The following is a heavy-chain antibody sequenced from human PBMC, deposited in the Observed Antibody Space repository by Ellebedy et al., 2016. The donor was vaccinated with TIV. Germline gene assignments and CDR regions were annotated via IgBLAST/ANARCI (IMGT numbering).Heavy chain of an antibody. CDR1: RFTFSTYA. CDR3: ARDRVWRNSGGWYYFDF. Sequence: GESLKISCAASRFTFSTYAMHWFRRAPDKGLEWVAVISHDGTYAYYADSVKGRFTISRDNSKNTNTLYLQMNSLTHEDTAVYYCARDRVWRNSGGWYYFDFWGQGTLVTVSS. CDR2: ISHDGTYA. D-gene: IGHD6-19*01. V-gene: IGHV3-30*04. J-gene: IGHJ4*02.